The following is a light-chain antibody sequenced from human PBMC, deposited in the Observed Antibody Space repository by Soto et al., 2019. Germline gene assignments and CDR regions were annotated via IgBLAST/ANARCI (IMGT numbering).Light chain of an antibody. CDR2: EVR. Sequence: QSVLTPPAYVSGSPGQSITIAWTGTNRDVGSYNLVSWYQQRPGEAPKLIISEVRNRPSGISYRFTGSKSGNTASLTISGLQAEDEADYYCSSYTTTSTLVFGGGTKVTVL. CDR3: SSYTTTSTLV. CDR1: NRDVGSYNL. V-gene: IGLV2-14*01. J-gene: IGLJ3*02.